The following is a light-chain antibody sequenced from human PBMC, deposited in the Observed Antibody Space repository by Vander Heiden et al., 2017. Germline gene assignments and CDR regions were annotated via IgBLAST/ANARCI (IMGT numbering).Light chain of an antibody. Sequence: SYELTQPPSVSVSPVQTVNITCSGDNLGHKYSAWYQQKSGQSPVVVIYEQNKRPSGIPERFSASNSGNTATLTIGGTQPMDEADYYCQAWYIYNIWVFGGGTRLTIL. J-gene: IGLJ3*02. V-gene: IGLV3-1*01. CDR1: NLGHKY. CDR2: EQN. CDR3: QAWYIYNIWV.